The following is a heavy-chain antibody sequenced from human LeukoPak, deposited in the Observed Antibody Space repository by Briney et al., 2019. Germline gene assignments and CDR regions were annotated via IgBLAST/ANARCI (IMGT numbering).Heavy chain of an antibody. J-gene: IGHJ4*02. Sequence: SETLSLTCAVYGGSFSGYYWSWIRQPPGKGLEWIGDINHSGSTNYNPSLKSRVTISVDTSKNQFSLKLDSVTAADTAVYYCARGLQRLPAGGYWGQGTLVTVPS. CDR2: INHSGST. CDR1: GGSFSGYY. CDR3: ARGLQRLPAGGY. D-gene: IGHD6-25*01. V-gene: IGHV4-34*01.